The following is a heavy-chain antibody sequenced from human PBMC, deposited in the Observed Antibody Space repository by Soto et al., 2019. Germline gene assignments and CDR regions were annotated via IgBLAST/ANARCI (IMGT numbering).Heavy chain of an antibody. J-gene: IGHJ4*02. D-gene: IGHD3-22*01. CDR1: GFSLITRGMC. Sequence: SGPTLVNPTQTLTLTCTFSGFSLITRGMCVTWIRQPPGKALEWLALIDWDDDKYYSTSLKSRLTISKDTSKNQVVLTMTNMDPVDTATYFCARTTYSTGSSGYCHDYWGQGALVTVTS. CDR2: IDWDDDK. CDR3: ARTTYSTGSSGYCHDY. V-gene: IGHV2-70*01.